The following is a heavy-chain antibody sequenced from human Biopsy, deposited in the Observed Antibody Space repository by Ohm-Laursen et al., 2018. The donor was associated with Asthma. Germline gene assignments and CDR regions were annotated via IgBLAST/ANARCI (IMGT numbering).Heavy chain of an antibody. CDR1: GFSFGDFF. J-gene: IGHJ6*02. D-gene: IGHD6-13*01. Sequence: SLRLSCAASGFSFGDFFMTWGRQAPGKGLEWVASISSSGSTKYPSESVLGRCTISRDNTQKSMTLELRSLRVEDTAIYYCARFLESSSRGPFYFFTLDVWGQGTPVAVSS. CDR3: ARFLESSSRGPFYFFTLDV. V-gene: IGHV3-11*01. CDR2: ISSSGSTK.